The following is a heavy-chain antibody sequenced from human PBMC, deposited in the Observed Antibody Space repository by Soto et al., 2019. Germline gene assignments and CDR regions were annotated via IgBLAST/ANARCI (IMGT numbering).Heavy chain of an antibody. D-gene: IGHD6-6*01. CDR2: ISYSGST. Sequence: SDTLSLTCTVSGGSMSSHYWTWLRQPPGKGLEWIGYISYSGSTYYNPSLKSRVTISADTSRNQFSLKLSSVIAADTAMYYCASAKYSSPRYGTDVWGQGTTVPISS. CDR1: GGSMSSHY. J-gene: IGHJ6*02. V-gene: IGHV4-59*07. CDR3: ASAKYSSPRYGTDV.